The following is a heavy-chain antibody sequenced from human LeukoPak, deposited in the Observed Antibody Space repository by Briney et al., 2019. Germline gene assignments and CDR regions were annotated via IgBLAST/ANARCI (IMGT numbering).Heavy chain of an antibody. CDR1: GGSISRGDYY. CDR3: ASGGYSYGYTGYYFDY. J-gene: IGHJ4*02. V-gene: IGHV4-30-4*08. D-gene: IGHD5-18*01. CDR2: IYYSRST. Sequence: PSQTLSLTCSVSGGSISRGDYYWSWIRQPPGKGLEWIGYIYYSRSTYYNPSLKSRVTISVDTSKNQFSLRLTSVTAADTAVYYCASGGYSYGYTGYYFDYWGQGTLVTVSS.